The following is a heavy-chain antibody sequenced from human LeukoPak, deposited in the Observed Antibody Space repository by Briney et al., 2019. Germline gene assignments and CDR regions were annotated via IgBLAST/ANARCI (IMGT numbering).Heavy chain of an antibody. J-gene: IGHJ4*02. CDR1: GFTVSSNY. CDR2: IYSGGST. Sequence: GGSLRLSCAASGFTVSSNYMSWVRQAPGKGLEWVSVIYSGGSTYYADSVQGRFTISRDNSKNTLYLRMNSLRAEDTAVYYCARDGKGTFDYWGQGTLVTVSS. V-gene: IGHV3-53*01. D-gene: IGHD1-1*01. CDR3: ARDGKGTFDY.